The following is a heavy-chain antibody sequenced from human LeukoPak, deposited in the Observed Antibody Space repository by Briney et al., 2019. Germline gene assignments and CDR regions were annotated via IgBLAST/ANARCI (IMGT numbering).Heavy chain of an antibody. CDR2: ISSSSSYI. CDR1: GFTFSSYA. D-gene: IGHD6-6*01. J-gene: IGHJ4*02. CDR3: ARDQGDSPPAARRRPFDY. V-gene: IGHV3-21*01. Sequence: GGSLRLSCAASGFTFSSYAMNWVRQAPGKGLEWVSSISSSSSYIYYADSVKGRFTISRDNAKNSLYLQMNSLRAEDTAVYYCARDQGDSPPAARRRPFDYWGQGTLATVSS.